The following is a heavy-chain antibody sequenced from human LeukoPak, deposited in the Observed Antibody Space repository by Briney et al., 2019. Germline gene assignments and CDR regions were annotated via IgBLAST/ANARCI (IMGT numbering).Heavy chain of an antibody. CDR2: IYYSGNS. Sequence: PSETLSLACTVSGCSIHSGDYYWTWIRQPPGKGLEGIGYIYYSGNSYYNAALKSRAIISVDTSKNQFPLKLSSVTAADTAVYYCARMVRGVCFDYWGQGTLVTVSS. D-gene: IGHD3-10*01. CDR3: ARMVRGVCFDY. V-gene: IGHV4-30-4*01. CDR1: GCSIHSGDYY. J-gene: IGHJ4*02.